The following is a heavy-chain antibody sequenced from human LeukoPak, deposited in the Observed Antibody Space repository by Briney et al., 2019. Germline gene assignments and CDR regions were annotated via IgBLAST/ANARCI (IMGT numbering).Heavy chain of an antibody. V-gene: IGHV6-1*01. CDR3: ARENDGFDV. Sequence: SQTLSLTCAISGDSVYGNGVWNWIRQSPSRGLEWLGRTYFRSKWFYDYAVSVKSRITINPDTSNNQFSLQLNSVTPEDTAVYYCARENDGFDVWGQGTMVTVSS. CDR2: TYFRSKWFY. J-gene: IGHJ3*01. CDR1: GDSVYGNGV.